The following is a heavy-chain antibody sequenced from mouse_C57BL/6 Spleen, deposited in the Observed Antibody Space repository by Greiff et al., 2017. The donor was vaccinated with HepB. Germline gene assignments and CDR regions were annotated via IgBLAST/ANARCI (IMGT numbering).Heavy chain of an antibody. Sequence: EVMLVESGGGLVQPKGSLKLSCAASGFSFNTYAMNWVRQAPGKGLEWVARIRSKSNNYATYYADSVKDRFTISRDDSESMLYLQMNNLKTEDTAMYYCVRGDYYGSFDYWGQGTTLTVSS. CDR3: VRGDYYGSFDY. CDR2: IRSKSNNYAT. V-gene: IGHV10-1*01. CDR1: GFSFNTYA. J-gene: IGHJ2*01. D-gene: IGHD1-1*01.